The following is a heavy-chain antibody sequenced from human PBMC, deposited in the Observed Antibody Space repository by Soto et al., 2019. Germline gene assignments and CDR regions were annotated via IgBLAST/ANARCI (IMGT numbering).Heavy chain of an antibody. CDR2: ISYDGNNK. Sequence: PGGSLRLSCAASGFTFKSYPLHWVRQAPGKGLEWVAVISYDGNNKYYADSVKGRFTSSRDNSKNTLYLQMNSLRPEDTAMYYCARDASVGSADYYFDYWGQGTLVTVSS. J-gene: IGHJ4*02. V-gene: IGHV3-30-3*01. CDR3: ARDASVGSADYYFDY. D-gene: IGHD2-2*01. CDR1: GFTFKSYP.